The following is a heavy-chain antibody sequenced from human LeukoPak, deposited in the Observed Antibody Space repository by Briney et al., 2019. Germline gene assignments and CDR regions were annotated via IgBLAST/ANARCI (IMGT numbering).Heavy chain of an antibody. CDR1: GYTFTSYD. J-gene: IGHJ3*02. Sequence: ASVKVSCKASGYTFTSYDINWVRQATGQGLEWMGWMNPNSGNTGYAQKFQGRVTITRNTSISTAYMELSSLRSEDTAVYYCARVKLAAAGSAFDIWGQGTMVTVSS. D-gene: IGHD6-13*01. V-gene: IGHV1-8*03. CDR3: ARVKLAAAGSAFDI. CDR2: MNPNSGNT.